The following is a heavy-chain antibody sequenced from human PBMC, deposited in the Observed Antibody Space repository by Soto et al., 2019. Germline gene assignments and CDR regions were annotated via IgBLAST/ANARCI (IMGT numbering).Heavy chain of an antibody. CDR2: IKSKTDGGTT. J-gene: IGHJ4*02. Sequence: EVQLVESGGGLVKPGGSLRLSCAASGFTFSNAWMNWVRQAPGKWLEWVGRIKSKTDGGTTDYAAPVKGKFTISRDDSKNTLYLQMNSLKNDATALYYCLHYFDYRCQGSLVTVS. CDR3: LHYFDY. V-gene: IGHV3-15*07. CDR1: GFTFSNAW.